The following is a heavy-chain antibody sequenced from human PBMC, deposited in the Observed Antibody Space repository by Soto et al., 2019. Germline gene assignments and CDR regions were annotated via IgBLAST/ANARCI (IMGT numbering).Heavy chain of an antibody. D-gene: IGHD4-17*01. CDR1: GGSISSGGYY. CDR3: AADVGGYIYGLARH. J-gene: IGHJ4*02. Sequence: SETLSLTCTVSGGSISSGGYYWTWIRQHPGKGLEWIGYNYYSGITYYNPSLKSRVTISLDTSKNQFSLKLSSVTAADTAVYYCAADVGGYIYGLARHWGPGTLVTVSS. CDR2: NYYSGIT. V-gene: IGHV4-31*03.